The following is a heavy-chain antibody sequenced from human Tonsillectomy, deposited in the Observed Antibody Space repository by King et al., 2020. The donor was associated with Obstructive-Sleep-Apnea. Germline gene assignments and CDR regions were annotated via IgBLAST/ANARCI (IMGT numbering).Heavy chain of an antibody. J-gene: IGHJ4*02. CDR2: IYAGDSDT. Sequence: QLVQSGAEVKKPGESLKISCKGSGYNFNSYWSAWVRQMPGRGLEWMGFIYAGDSDTRYSPSFRGRVTISADKSTSTAYLQWSSLKASDTAMYYCAKHYYDSSGYYEFDYWGQGTLVTVSS. CDR3: AKHYYDSSGYYEFDY. V-gene: IGHV5-51*01. D-gene: IGHD3-22*01. CDR1: GYNFNSYW.